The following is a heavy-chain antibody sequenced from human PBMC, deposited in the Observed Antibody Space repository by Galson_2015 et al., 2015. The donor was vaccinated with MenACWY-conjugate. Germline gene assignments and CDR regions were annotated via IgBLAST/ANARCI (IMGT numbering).Heavy chain of an antibody. D-gene: IGHD5-24*01. Sequence: SLRLSCAASGFTFSSYSMNWVRQAPGKGLEWVSYISTGSSAIYYADSVKGRFTISRDNAKNSLYLQMNSLRDEDTAVYYCARDRADGYKQFIDYWGQGTLVTVSS. V-gene: IGHV3-48*02. CDR3: ARDRADGYKQFIDY. CDR2: ISTGSSAI. J-gene: IGHJ4*02. CDR1: GFTFSSYS.